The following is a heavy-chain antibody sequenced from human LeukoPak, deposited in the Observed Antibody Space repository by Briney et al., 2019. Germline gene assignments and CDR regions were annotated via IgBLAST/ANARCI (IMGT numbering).Heavy chain of an antibody. J-gene: IGHJ4*02. CDR1: GFTFSSYG. V-gene: IGHV3-23*01. Sequence: PGGTLRLSCAASGFTFSSYGMSWVRQAPGKGLEWVSAISGSGHSTDYADSVKGRFTVSRDNSKNTLYLQMNSLRAEDTAVYYCAKESRPCGGDCYANFDYWGQGTLVTVSS. CDR2: ISGSGHST. D-gene: IGHD2-21*02. CDR3: AKESRPCGGDCYANFDY.